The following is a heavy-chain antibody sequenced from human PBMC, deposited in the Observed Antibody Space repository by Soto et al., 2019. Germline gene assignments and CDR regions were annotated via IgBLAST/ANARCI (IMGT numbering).Heavy chain of an antibody. V-gene: IGHV3-48*02. CDR1: GFTFSISS. D-gene: IGHD3-3*01. J-gene: IGHJ6*02. CDR3: ATESLLFLEWLSPGDCGMDV. Sequence: GGSLRLSCAASGFTFSISSMNWFRQAPGKGPEWVSYISSSSSTINYADSVRGRFTISRDNAKNSLYLQMNSLRDEDTAVYYCATESLLFLEWLSPGDCGMDVWGQGTTVTVSS. CDR2: ISSSSSTI.